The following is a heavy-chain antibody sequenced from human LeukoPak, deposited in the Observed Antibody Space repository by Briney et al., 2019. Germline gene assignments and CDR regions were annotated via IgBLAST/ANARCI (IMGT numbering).Heavy chain of an antibody. CDR2: SSPYNSHR. CDR3: ANVAQGRYFFYYMDA. Sequence: SLKLSCKASGHSSTTFGITWVRQTPGQRLEWIVWSSPYNSHRKDADKSQGRVTMTTDTSTTTSYMELRSLRSDDTAVYFCANVAQGRYFFYYMDAGGKGTTVTVS. J-gene: IGHJ6*03. V-gene: IGHV1-18*01. D-gene: IGHD3-9*01. CDR1: GHSSTTFG.